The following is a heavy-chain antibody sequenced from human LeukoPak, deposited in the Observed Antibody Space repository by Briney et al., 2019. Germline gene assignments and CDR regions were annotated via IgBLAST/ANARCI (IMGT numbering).Heavy chain of an antibody. D-gene: IGHD1-26*01. CDR1: GFTFSSYW. CDR3: ATDSGSYTGDDAFDI. Sequence: GGSLRLFCAASGFTFSSYWMSWVRQAPGKGLEWVANIKQDGSEKYYVDSVKGRFTISRDNAKNSLYLQMNSLRAEDTAVYYCATDSGSYTGDDAFDIWGQGTMVTVSS. J-gene: IGHJ3*02. V-gene: IGHV3-7*01. CDR2: IKQDGSEK.